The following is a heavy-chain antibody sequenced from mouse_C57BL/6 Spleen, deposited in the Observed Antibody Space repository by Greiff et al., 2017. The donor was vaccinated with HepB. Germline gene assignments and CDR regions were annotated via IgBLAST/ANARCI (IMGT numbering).Heavy chain of an antibody. D-gene: IGHD2-5*01. Sequence: VQLQQPGAELVKPGASVKLSCKASGYTFTSYWMHWVKQRPGQGLEWIGMIHPNSGSTNYNEKFKSKATLTVDKSSSTAYMQLSSLTSEDSAVYSCATSYYSNLRVFDYWGQGTTLTVSS. CDR2: IHPNSGST. J-gene: IGHJ2*01. CDR1: GYTFTSYW. V-gene: IGHV1-64*01. CDR3: ATSYYSNLRVFDY.